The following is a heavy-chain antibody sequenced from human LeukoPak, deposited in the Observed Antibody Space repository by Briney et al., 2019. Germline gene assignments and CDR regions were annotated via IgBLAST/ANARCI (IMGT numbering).Heavy chain of an antibody. Sequence: PGGSLRLSCTASGSTFSSYAMTWVRQAPGKGLEWVAVISYDGSNKYYADSVKGRFTISRDNSKNTLYLQMNSLRAEDTAVYYCARDLDRIATYYFDYWGQGTLVTVSS. CDR1: GSTFSSYA. D-gene: IGHD6-13*01. CDR2: ISYDGSNK. V-gene: IGHV3-30-3*01. CDR3: ARDLDRIATYYFDY. J-gene: IGHJ4*02.